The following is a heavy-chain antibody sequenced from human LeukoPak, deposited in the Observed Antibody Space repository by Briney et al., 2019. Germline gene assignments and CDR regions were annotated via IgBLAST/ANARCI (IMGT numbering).Heavy chain of an antibody. D-gene: IGHD3-22*01. CDR2: IYPGDSDT. Sequence: GESLQISCKGSGYTFTSYWIGWVRQLPGKGLEWMGIIYPGDSDTRYSPSFQGQVTISADESINTAYLQWSSLKASDTAMYYCARPYFYDSSGYFYYWGQGTLVTVSS. CDR3: ARPYFYDSSGYFYY. J-gene: IGHJ4*02. CDR1: GYTFTSYW. V-gene: IGHV5-51*01.